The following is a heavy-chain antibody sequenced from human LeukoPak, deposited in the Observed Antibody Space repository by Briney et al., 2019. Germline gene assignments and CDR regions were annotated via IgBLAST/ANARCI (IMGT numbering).Heavy chain of an antibody. V-gene: IGHV4-59*01. J-gene: IGHJ1*01. D-gene: IGHD3-22*01. Sequence: PSETLSLTCTVSGGSISSYYWSWIRQPPGKGLEWIGYIYYSGSTNYNPSLKSRVTISVDTSKNQFSLKLSSVTAADTAVYYCAARPGDYYDSSGYRGFEYFQHWGQGTLVTVSS. CDR1: GGSISSYY. CDR2: IYYSGST. CDR3: AARPGDYYDSSGYRGFEYFQH.